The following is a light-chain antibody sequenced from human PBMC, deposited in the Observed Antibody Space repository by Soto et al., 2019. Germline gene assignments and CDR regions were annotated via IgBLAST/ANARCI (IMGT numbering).Light chain of an antibody. Sequence: DIQMTQSPSTLSASVGDRVTITCRASQSISSWLAWYQQKPGKAPKLLIYKASSLESGVTSRFSGSGSGTEFTLTISSLQPDDFATYYCQQIGAFGPGTKVDIK. J-gene: IGKJ3*01. CDR1: QSISSW. CDR2: KAS. V-gene: IGKV1-5*03. CDR3: QQIGA.